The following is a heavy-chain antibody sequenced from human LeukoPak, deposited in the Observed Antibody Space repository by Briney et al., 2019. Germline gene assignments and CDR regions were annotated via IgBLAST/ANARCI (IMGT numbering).Heavy chain of an antibody. J-gene: IGHJ4*02. CDR1: GFTFSSYG. D-gene: IGHD4-23*01. V-gene: IGHV3-33*01. CDR3: TRDSAPPTVADY. CDR2: IWYDGSNK. Sequence: GGSLRLSCAASGFTFSSYGMHWVRQAPGKGLEWVAVIWYDGSNKYYADSVKGRFTISRDNSKNTLYLQMNSLRAEDTAVYYCTRDSAPPTVADYWGQGTLVTVFS.